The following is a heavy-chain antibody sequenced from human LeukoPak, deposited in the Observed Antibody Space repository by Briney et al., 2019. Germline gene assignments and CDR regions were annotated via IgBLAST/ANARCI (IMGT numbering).Heavy chain of an antibody. V-gene: IGHV4-61*01. CDR1: GGSVSSGSYY. Sequence: PSETLSLTCTVSGGSVSSGSYYWSWIRQPPGKGLEWIGYIYYSGSTNYNPSLKSRVTISVDTSKNQFSLNLSSVTAADTAVYYCATAYGYYPRVFQHWGQGTLVTVSS. D-gene: IGHD4-17*01. J-gene: IGHJ1*01. CDR2: IYYSGST. CDR3: ATAYGYYPRVFQH.